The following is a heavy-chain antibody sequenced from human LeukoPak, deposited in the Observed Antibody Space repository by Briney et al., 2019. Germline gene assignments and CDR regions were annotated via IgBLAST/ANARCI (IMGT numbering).Heavy chain of an antibody. V-gene: IGHV3-11*03. CDR1: GFTISDSY. D-gene: IGHD3-22*01. J-gene: IGHJ4*02. CDR3: ARFYDSSGTFDY. CDR2: ISSSSSYT. Sequence: GGSLRLSCAVSGFTISDSYMSWVRQAPGKGLEWVSYISSSSSYTNYAASVKGRFTISRDNAKNSQYLQMNSLRAEDTAVYYCARFYDSSGTFDYWGQGTLVTVSS.